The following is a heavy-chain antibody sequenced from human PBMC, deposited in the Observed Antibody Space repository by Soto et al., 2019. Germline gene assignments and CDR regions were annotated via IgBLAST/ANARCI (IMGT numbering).Heavy chain of an antibody. CDR2: ISAYNGNT. V-gene: IGHV1-18*04. D-gene: IGHD6-6*01. J-gene: IGHJ4*02. CDR3: ARAVLGSSSFLFDY. CDR1: GYTFTSYG. Sequence: APVKVSCKASGYTFTSYGISWVRQAPGQGLEWMGWISAYNGNTNYAQKLQGRVTMTTDTSTSTAYMELRSLRSDDTAVYYCARAVLGSSSFLFDYWGQGTLVTVSS.